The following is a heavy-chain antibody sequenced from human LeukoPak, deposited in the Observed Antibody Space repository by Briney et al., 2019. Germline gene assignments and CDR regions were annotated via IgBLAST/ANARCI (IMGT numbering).Heavy chain of an antibody. CDR2: TNTDGSTT. Sequence: GGSLRLSCAASGFTFSSSRMLWVRQTPGKGLVWVSNTNTDGSTTNYADSVKGRFTISRDNAKNTLFLQMNSLRAEDTAIYYCVRSWGEDYWGQGTLVTVSS. V-gene: IGHV3-74*01. CDR3: VRSWGEDY. J-gene: IGHJ4*02. CDR1: GFTFSSSR. D-gene: IGHD3-16*01.